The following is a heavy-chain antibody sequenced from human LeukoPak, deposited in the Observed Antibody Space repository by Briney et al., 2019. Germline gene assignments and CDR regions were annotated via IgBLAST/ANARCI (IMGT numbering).Heavy chain of an antibody. V-gene: IGHV3-23*01. J-gene: IGHJ4*02. CDR3: ARGATYAYYFDF. CDR2: ISGSGGST. Sequence: GGSLRLSCAASGFTFSSYAMSWVRQAPGKGLEWVSAISGSGGSTYYADSVKGRFTISRDNAKNTPYLQINSLRAEDTAVYYCARGATYAYYFDFWGQGSLVTVSS. D-gene: IGHD1-26*01. CDR1: GFTFSSYA.